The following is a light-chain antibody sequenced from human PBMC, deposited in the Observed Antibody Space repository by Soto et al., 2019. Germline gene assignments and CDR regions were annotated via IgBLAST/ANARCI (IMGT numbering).Light chain of an antibody. Sequence: EIVLTQSPGTLSLSTGERATLSCRASQSVSNNYLAWYQQKPGQAPRLLISGASTRAAGISDRFRGSGSGTEFTLTISSLRSEDFATYYCLQDDSMPLTFGGGTKVDIK. V-gene: IGKV3-20*01. J-gene: IGKJ4*01. CDR3: LQDDSMPLT. CDR2: GAS. CDR1: QSVSNNY.